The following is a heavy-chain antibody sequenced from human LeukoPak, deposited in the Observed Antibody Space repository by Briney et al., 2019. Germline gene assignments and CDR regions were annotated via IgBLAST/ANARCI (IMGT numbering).Heavy chain of an antibody. CDR3: AKSYSGSSPFDY. J-gene: IGHJ4*02. D-gene: IGHD1-26*01. CDR2: ISGSGGST. CDR1: GFTFSSYA. Sequence: GGSLRFSCAASGFTFSSYAMSWVRQAPGKGLEWVSTISGSGGSTYYADSVKGRFTISRDNSKNTLFLQMNSLRAEDTAVYYCAKSYSGSSPFDYWGQGTLVTVSS. V-gene: IGHV3-23*01.